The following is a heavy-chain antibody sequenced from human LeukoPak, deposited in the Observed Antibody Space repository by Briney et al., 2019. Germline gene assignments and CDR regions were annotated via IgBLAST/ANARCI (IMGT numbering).Heavy chain of an antibody. V-gene: IGHV4-59*01. CDR2: IYYSGST. CDR1: GGSISSYY. J-gene: IGHJ3*02. CDR3: ARDGRLSSSNDAFDI. D-gene: IGHD6-6*01. Sequence: SETLSLTCTVSGGSISSYYWSWIRQPPGKGLEWIGYIYYSGSTNYNPSLKSRVTISVDTSKNQFSLKLSSVTAADTAVYYCARDGRLSSSNDAFDIWGQGTMVTVSS.